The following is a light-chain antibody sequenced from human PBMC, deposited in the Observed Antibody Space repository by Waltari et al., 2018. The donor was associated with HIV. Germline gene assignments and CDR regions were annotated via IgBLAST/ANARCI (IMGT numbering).Light chain of an antibody. V-gene: IGLV3-21*04. CDR3: QVWDITSDRVV. CDR2: GDF. CDR1: NLGGKR. J-gene: IGLJ2*01. Sequence: SYVLTQPSSVSLAPGKTVTITCGGDNLGGKRVHWYQQKPGQAPLLVISGDFDRPSGIPERFSGSQSETTATLTISGVEAGDEADYYCQVWDITSDRVVFGGGTHLTVL.